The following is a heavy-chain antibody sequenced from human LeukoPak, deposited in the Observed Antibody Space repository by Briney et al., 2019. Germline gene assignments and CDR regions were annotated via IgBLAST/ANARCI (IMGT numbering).Heavy chain of an antibody. J-gene: IGHJ5*02. Sequence: SQTLSLTCTVSGGSISSGDYYWSWIRQPPGKGLEWLGYLYNSGNTNYNPSLKSRVTMSVDTSKNQFSLRLTSVTAADTAVYYCARGRLTTPNWFGPWGQGILVTVSS. CDR2: LYNSGNT. CDR1: GGSISSGDYY. V-gene: IGHV4-61*08. D-gene: IGHD1/OR15-1a*01. CDR3: ARGRLTTPNWFGP.